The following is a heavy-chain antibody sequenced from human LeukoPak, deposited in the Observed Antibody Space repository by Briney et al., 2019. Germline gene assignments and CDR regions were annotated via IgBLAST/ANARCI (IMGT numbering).Heavy chain of an antibody. J-gene: IGHJ4*02. D-gene: IGHD6-19*01. CDR3: ARRPGGSSGWYMI. Sequence: SETLSLTCAVYGGSFSGYYWSWIRQPPGKGLEWIGEINHSGSTNYNPSLKSRVTISVDTSKNQFSLKLSSVTAADMAVYYCARRPGGSSGWYMIWGQGTLVTVSS. CDR2: INHSGST. V-gene: IGHV4-34*01. CDR1: GGSFSGYY.